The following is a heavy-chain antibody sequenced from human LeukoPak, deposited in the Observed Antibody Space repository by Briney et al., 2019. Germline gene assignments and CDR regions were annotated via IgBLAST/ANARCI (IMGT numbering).Heavy chain of an antibody. J-gene: IGHJ6*04. CDR3: ARAGPEQSIPDNGMNV. Sequence: GGSLRLSCAASGFTFSSYGMHWVRQAPGKGLEWVAVIWYDGSNKYYADSVKGRFTISRDNSKNKLYLQMNSLRAEDTAVYYCARAGPEQSIPDNGMNVWGKGAGVTVSS. CDR2: IWYDGSNK. V-gene: IGHV3-33*01. CDR1: GFTFSSYG. D-gene: IGHD1-14*01.